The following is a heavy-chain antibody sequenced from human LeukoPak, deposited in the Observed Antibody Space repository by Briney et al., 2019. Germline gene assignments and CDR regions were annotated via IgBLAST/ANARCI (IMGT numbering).Heavy chain of an antibody. CDR1: GGSISSSSYY. V-gene: IGHV4-61*01. D-gene: IGHD6-19*01. CDR2: IYSSGST. J-gene: IGHJ4*02. CDR3: ARVSGQQWLADFDY. Sequence: SETLSLTCTVSGGSISSSSYYWSWIRQPPGKGLEWIGYIYSSGSTNYNPSLKSRVTISVATSKNQFSLKLSPVTAADTAVYYCARVSGQQWLADFDYWGQGTLVTVSS.